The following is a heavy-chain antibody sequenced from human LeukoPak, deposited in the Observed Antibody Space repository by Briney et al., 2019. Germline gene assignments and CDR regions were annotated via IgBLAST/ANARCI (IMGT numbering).Heavy chain of an antibody. CDR2: ISSSSSYI. J-gene: IGHJ5*02. CDR1: GFTFSSYS. Sequence: PGGSLRLSCAASGFTFSSYSMNWVRQAPGKGLEWVSSISSSSSYIYYADSVKGRFTISRDNAKNSLYLQMNSLRAEDTAVYYCARVDRLVWSWFDPWGQGTLVTVSS. V-gene: IGHV3-21*01. CDR3: ARVDRLVWSWFDP. D-gene: IGHD2-2*01.